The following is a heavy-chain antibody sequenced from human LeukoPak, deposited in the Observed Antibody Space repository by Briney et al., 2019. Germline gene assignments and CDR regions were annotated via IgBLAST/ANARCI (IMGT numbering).Heavy chain of an antibody. D-gene: IGHD3-22*01. CDR1: GGSFSGYY. CDR2: INHSGST. Sequence: SETLSLTCAVYGGSFSGYYWSWIRQPPGKGLEWIGEINHSGSTNYNPSLKSRVTISGDTSKNQFSLRLSSVTAAGTAVYYCARASYSYDINGWVPFDYWGQGTLVTVSS. J-gene: IGHJ4*02. V-gene: IGHV4-34*01. CDR3: ARASYSYDINGWVPFDY.